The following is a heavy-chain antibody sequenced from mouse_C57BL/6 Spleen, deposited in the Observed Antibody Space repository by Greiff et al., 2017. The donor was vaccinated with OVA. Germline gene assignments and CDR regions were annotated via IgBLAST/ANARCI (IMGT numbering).Heavy chain of an antibody. CDR2: IYPGGGYT. D-gene: IGHD1-1*01. Sequence: QVQLKESGAELVRPGTSVKMSCKASGYTFTNYWIGWAKQRPGHGLEWIGDIYPGGGYTNYNEKFKGKATLTADKSSSTAYMQFSSLTSEDSAIYYCARGHYYGSSYDYAMDDWGQGTSVTVSS. V-gene: IGHV1-63*01. J-gene: IGHJ4*01. CDR1: GYTFTNYW. CDR3: ARGHYYGSSYDYAMDD.